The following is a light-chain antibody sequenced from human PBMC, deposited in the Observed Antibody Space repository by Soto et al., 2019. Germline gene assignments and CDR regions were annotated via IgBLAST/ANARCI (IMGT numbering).Light chain of an antibody. CDR2: KAS. J-gene: IGKJ2*01. CDR3: QQYNSWYT. CDR1: GNVYKL. V-gene: IGKV1-5*03. Sequence: DVQMTQSPSTLSASVGDRVTITCRASGNVYKLLAWYQLKPGKAPKLLIYKASTLESGVLSRFSGSGSGTEFTLTISSLQPDDFATYYCQQYNSWYTFGQGTK.